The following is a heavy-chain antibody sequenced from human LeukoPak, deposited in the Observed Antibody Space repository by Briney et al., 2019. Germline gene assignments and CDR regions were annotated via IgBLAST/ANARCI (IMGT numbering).Heavy chain of an antibody. CDR1: GFRFDDYG. CDR3: ARDDTHYGSSGSFYDAFDI. D-gene: IGHD3-22*01. V-gene: IGHV3-20*04. CDR2: INRSSGDT. Sequence: GGSLRLSCAASGFRFDDYGMSWVRQRPGKGLEWVSGINRSSGDTGYADSVKGRFTISRDNAKNSLYLQMNSLRAEDTALYYCARDDTHYGSSGSFYDAFDIWGQGTMVTVSS. J-gene: IGHJ3*02.